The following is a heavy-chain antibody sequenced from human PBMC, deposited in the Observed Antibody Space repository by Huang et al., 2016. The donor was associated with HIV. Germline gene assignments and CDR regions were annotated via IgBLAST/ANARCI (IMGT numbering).Heavy chain of an antibody. Sequence: EMQLVESGGGSVQPGRSLRLSCAASGFTFDDYGMHWVRQVSGKGVEWGSGSNGNSCSIGYADSVKGRFTSSRDNAKNSLFLQMDSLRPEDTALYYCAKAVIMLTFGGAFDYWGQGVPVTVSS. CDR1: GFTFDDYG. CDR2: SNGNSCSI. V-gene: IGHV3-9*01. J-gene: IGHJ4*02. D-gene: IGHD3-16*01. CDR3: AKAVIMLTFGGAFDY.